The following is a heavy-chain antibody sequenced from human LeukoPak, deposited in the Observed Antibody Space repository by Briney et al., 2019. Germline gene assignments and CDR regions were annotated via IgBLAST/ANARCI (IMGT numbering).Heavy chain of an antibody. Sequence: ASVEVSCKASGCTFAAYYMYWVRQAPGQGLEWMGWIRPNSGVTNYTQKFQGRVTMTRDTSINTAYMELSSLTSDDTAVYFCARSSIIAAAGPYYFDYWGQGTLVTVSS. CDR2: IRPNSGVT. CDR3: ARSSIIAAAGPYYFDY. CDR1: GCTFAAYY. V-gene: IGHV1-2*02. J-gene: IGHJ4*02. D-gene: IGHD6-13*01.